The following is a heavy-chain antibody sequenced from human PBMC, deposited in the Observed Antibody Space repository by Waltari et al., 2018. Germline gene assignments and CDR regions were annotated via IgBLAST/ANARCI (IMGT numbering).Heavy chain of an antibody. V-gene: IGHV3-21*01. CDR2: ISSSSSYI. D-gene: IGHD5-12*01. J-gene: IGHJ6*02. CDR3: ARDGYNFGYYYGMDV. Sequence: EVQLVESGGGLVKPGGSLRLSCAASGFTFSSYRLKWVRQATGKGLEWVSSISSSSSYIYYADSVKGRFTISRDNAKNSLYLQMNSLRAEDTAVYYCARDGYNFGYYYGMDVWGQGTTVTVSS. CDR1: GFTFSSYR.